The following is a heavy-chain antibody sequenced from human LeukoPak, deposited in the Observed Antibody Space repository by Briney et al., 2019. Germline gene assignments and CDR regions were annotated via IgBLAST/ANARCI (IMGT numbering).Heavy chain of an antibody. J-gene: IGHJ6*02. CDR3: ARDRYCGGDCYTYGMDV. V-gene: IGHV4-59*01. D-gene: IGHD2-21*01. Sequence: SENLSLTCTVSGGSISTYYWSWIRQPPGKGLEWIGYIYNSGSTNYNPSLKSRVTISVDTSKNQFSLKLSSVTAADTAVYYCARDRYCGGDCYTYGMDVWGQGTTVTVSS. CDR2: IYNSGST. CDR1: GGSISTYY.